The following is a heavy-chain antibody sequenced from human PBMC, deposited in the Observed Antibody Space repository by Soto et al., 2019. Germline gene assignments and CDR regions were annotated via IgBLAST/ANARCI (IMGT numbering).Heavy chain of an antibody. V-gene: IGHV1-18*01. D-gene: IGHD3-9*01. CDR1: GYTFTSYG. CDR3: TRDLSIFLFDY. Sequence: QVKLVQSGAEVKKPGASVKVSCKASGYTFTSYGISWVRQAPGQGLEWMGWISAYNGNIKYAQKLQGRVTMTTDTTTSTAYMELRSLRSDDTAVYYCTRDLSIFLFDYWGQGTLVTVSS. CDR2: ISAYNGNI. J-gene: IGHJ4*02.